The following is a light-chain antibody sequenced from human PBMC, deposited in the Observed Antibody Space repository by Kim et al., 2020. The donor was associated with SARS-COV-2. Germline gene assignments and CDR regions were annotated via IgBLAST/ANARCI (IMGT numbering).Light chain of an antibody. CDR3: SSHGGSNFYV. CDR1: SSDFGGYNS. V-gene: IGLV2-8*01. Sequence: QSALTQPPSASGSPGQSVTISCTDTSSDFGGYNSVSWSQRHPNSVSWYQQHPGKAPKLIIYEVTKRPSGVPDRFSGSKSGNTASLTVSGLQAEDEADYYCSSHGGSNFYVFGTGTKVTVL. CDR2: EVT. J-gene: IGLJ1*01.